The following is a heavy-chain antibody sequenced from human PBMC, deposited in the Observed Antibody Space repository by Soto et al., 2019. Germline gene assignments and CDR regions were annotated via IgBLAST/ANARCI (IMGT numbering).Heavy chain of an antibody. D-gene: IGHD3-10*02. J-gene: IGHJ5*01. Sequence: QVQLQESGPGLVKPSETLSLTCTVSGGSISSYYWSWIRQPPGKGLEWIGFIFYSGSTSYNPSLNGPVTISLDTSEYQFSLKRNSVTAADTAVYYCASMIGDPVLSFDSWGQGTLVAVSS. CDR3: ASMIGDPVLSFDS. CDR1: GGSISSYY. CDR2: IFYSGST. V-gene: IGHV4-59*01.